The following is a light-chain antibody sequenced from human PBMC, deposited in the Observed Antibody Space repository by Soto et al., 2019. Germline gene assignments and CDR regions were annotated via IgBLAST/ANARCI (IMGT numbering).Light chain of an antibody. J-gene: IGKJ1*01. CDR2: GAS. V-gene: IGKV3-15*01. CDR3: QQYNNWPRT. CDR1: QSVSIN. Sequence: IVMTQSPATLSVSPGERATLSCRASQSVSINLAWYQQKPGQAPRLLIYGASSRATGIPARFSGSGSGTEFTLTISSLQSEDSAVYFCQQYNNWPRTFGQGTKVDIK.